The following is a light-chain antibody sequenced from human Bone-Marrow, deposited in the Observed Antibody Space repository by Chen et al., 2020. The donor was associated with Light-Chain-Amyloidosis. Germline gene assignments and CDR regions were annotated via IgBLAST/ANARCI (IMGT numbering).Light chain of an antibody. J-gene: IGLJ2*01. CDR1: DLPTKY. V-gene: IGLV3-25*03. CDR3: QSADSSGTYEVI. Sequence: YELTQPPSLSGSPGQTARTTCPGDDLPTKYAYWYQQKPGQAPVLVIHRDTERPSGISERFSGSSSGTTATLTISGVQAEDEADYHCQSADSSGTYEVIFGGGTKLTVL. CDR2: RDT.